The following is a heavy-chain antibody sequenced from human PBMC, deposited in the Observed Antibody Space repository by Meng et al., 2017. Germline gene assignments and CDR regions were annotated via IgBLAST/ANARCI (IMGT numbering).Heavy chain of an antibody. CDR1: GFTFIVHA. D-gene: IGHD3/OR15-3a*01. CDR3: ARGLRIVPDY. J-gene: IGHJ4*02. V-gene: IGHV3-23*01. Sequence: GGSLRLSCAASGFTFIVHAMTWVRQGPGKWLEWVSSIIGSADSIYYAHSVKGRFTISRDNSKNTLFLNMNGLKTGDTAVYYCARGLRIVPDYWGQGTLVTVSS. CDR2: IIGSADSI.